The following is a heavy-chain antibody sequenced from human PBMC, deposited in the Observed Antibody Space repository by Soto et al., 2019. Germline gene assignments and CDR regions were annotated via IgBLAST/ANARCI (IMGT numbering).Heavy chain of an antibody. CDR1: GYRFTSYW. V-gene: IGHV5-51*01. Sequence: PGESLKISCKGSGYRFTSYWIGWVRQMPGKGLEWMGIIYPGDSDTRYSPSFQGQVPISADKSISTAYLQWSSLKASDTAMYYCASSSTPPYSSGWDPDKKYYYYGMDVWGQGTTVTVSS. CDR3: ASSSTPPYSSGWDPDKKYYYYGMDV. D-gene: IGHD6-19*01. CDR2: IYPGDSDT. J-gene: IGHJ6*02.